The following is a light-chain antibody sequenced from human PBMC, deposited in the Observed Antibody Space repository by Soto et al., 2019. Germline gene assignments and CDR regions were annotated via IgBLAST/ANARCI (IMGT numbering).Light chain of an antibody. V-gene: IGKV3-20*01. CDR2: GAS. CDR3: QQFGSSPLFT. Sequence: EIVLTQSPGTLSLSPGERATLSCRASQSVSSSYLAWYRQKPGQAPRLLIYGASSRATGIPHRFSGSGSGKDFTLTISRLEPEDFAVYYCQQFGSSPLFTFGPGTKVDIK. J-gene: IGKJ3*01. CDR1: QSVSSSY.